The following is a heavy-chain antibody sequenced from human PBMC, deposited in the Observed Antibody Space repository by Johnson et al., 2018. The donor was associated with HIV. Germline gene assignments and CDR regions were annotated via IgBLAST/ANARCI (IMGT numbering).Heavy chain of an antibody. CDR3: ASPSGSSRLAFDI. CDR2: ISYDGSNK. CDR1: GFTFSSYG. D-gene: IGHD1-26*01. V-gene: IGHV3-30*03. Sequence: QVQLVESGGGVVQPGGSLRLSCAASGFTFSSYGMHWVRQAPGKGLEWLAVISYDGSNKYYADSVKGRFTVSRDNSKNTLYLQMNSLRAEDTAVYYCASPSGSSRLAFDIWGQGTMVTVSS. J-gene: IGHJ3*02.